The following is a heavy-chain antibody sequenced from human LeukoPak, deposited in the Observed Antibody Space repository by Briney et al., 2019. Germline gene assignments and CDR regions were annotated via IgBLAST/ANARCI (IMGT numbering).Heavy chain of an antibody. CDR3: AKGPNYFDS. J-gene: IGHJ4*02. CDR1: GFSFSNYW. Sequence: GGSLRLSCAASGFSFSNYWMHWVRQAPGKGLVWVTRMNSDGSATYYAASVQGRLTISRDNAKNTLYLQMNSLRAEDTAMYFCAKGPNYFDSWGQGTLVTVSS. V-gene: IGHV3-74*01. CDR2: MNSDGSAT.